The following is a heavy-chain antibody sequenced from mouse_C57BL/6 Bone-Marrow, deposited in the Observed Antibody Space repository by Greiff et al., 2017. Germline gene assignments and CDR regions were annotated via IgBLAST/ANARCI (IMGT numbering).Heavy chain of an antibody. J-gene: IGHJ2*01. CDR3: AGALENYFDY. CDR1: GFTFSSYA. V-gene: IGHV5-4*01. CDR2: ISDGGSYT. Sequence: EVQLVESGGGLVKPGGSLKLSCAASGFTFSSYAMPWVRQTPEKGLEWVATISDGGSYTYYPDNVKGRFTISRDNAKNNLYLQMSHLKSEDTAMYYCAGALENYFDYWGQGTTLTVSS.